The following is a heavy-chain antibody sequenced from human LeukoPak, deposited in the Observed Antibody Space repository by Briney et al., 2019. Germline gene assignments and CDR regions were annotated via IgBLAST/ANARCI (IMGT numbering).Heavy chain of an antibody. V-gene: IGHV3-30*18. CDR1: GFTFSSYG. J-gene: IGHJ5*02. CDR3: AKDLWSSNYAWPSSNWFDP. CDR2: ISYDGSNK. Sequence: GGSLRLSCAASGFTFSSYGMHWVRQAPGKGLGWVAVISYDGSNKYYADSVKGRFTISRDDSKNTLYLQMNSLRAEDTAVYYCAKDLWSSNYAWPSSNWFDPWGQGTLVTVSS. D-gene: IGHD4-11*01.